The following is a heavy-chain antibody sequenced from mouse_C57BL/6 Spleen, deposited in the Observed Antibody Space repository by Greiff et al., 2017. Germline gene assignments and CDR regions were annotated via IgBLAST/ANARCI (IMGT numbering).Heavy chain of an antibody. CDR1: GFTFSSYG. Sequence: DVHLVESGGDLVKPGGSLKLSCAASGFTFSSYGMSWVRQTPDKRLEWVATISSGGSYTYYPDSGKGRFTISRDNDKNTLYLQMSSLKSEDTAMYECERQGGSSDIDYWGQGTTLTVSS. CDR3: ERQGGSSDIDY. V-gene: IGHV5-6*01. J-gene: IGHJ2*01. CDR2: ISSGGSYT. D-gene: IGHD1-3*01.